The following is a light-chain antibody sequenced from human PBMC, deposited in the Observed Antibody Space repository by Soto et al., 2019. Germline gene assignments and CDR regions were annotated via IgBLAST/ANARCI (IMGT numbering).Light chain of an antibody. Sequence: EIVLTQSPGTLSVSPGERATLSCRASQSISSNYLAWYQQKPGQAPSLLIYGASRSATCIPDRFSGSGSGTDFTLTISRLEPDDSAISYCQQYGSWTFGQGTKVEIK. CDR2: GAS. CDR3: QQYGSWT. CDR1: QSISSNY. J-gene: IGKJ1*01. V-gene: IGKV3-20*01.